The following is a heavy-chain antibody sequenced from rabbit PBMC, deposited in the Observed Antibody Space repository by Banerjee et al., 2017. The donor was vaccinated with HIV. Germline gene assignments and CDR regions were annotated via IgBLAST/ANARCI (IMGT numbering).Heavy chain of an antibody. J-gene: IGHJ4*01. CDR2: INIVTYKA. CDR1: GFSFSDRDV. CDR3: ARDLLGVIGWNFYL. Sequence: QEQLEESGGGLVKPEGSLTVTCKASGFSFSDRDVMCWVRQAPGKGLEWIACINIVTYKAVYATWAKGRFTISRTSSTTVTLQMTSLTAADTATYFCARDLLGVIGWNFYLWGQGTLVTVS. V-gene: IGHV1S45*01. D-gene: IGHD1-1*01.